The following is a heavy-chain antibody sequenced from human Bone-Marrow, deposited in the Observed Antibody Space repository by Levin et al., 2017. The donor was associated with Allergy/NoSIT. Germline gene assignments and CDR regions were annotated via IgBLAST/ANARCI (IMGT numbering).Heavy chain of an antibody. CDR1: GFTFSSYA. Sequence: ASETLSLTCAASGFTFSSYAMSWVRQAPGKGLEWVSAISGSGGSTYYADSVKGRFTISRDNSKNTLYLQMNSLRAEDTAVYYCAKDLDFWSGYFPFDYWGQGTLVTVSS. V-gene: IGHV3-23*01. D-gene: IGHD3-3*01. CDR2: ISGSGGST. CDR3: AKDLDFWSGYFPFDY. J-gene: IGHJ4*02.